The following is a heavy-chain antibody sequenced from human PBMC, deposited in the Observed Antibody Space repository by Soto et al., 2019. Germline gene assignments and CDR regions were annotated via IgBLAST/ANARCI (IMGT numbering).Heavy chain of an antibody. D-gene: IGHD2-21*02. Sequence: SETLSLTCTVSGGSVSSGSHYWSWIRQPPGKGLEWIGYIYYSGSTNYNPSLKSRVTISVDTSKNQFSLKLSSVTAADTAVYYCARRDGGNSTFDYWGQGTLVTVSS. CDR3: ARRDGGNSTFDY. V-gene: IGHV4-61*01. J-gene: IGHJ4*02. CDR2: IYYSGST. CDR1: GGSVSSGSHY.